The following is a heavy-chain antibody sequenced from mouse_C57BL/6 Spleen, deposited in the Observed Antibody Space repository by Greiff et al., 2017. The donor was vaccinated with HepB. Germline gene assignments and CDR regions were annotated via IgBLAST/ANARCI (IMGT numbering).Heavy chain of an antibody. V-gene: IGHV1-62-2*01. CDR2: FYPGSGSI. CDR1: GYTFTEYT. CDR3: ERQGTTVVAKDYAMDY. D-gene: IGHD1-1*01. Sequence: QVQLQQSGAELVKPGASVKLSCKASGYTFTEYTIHWVKQRSGQGLEWIGWFYPGSGSIKYNEKFKDKATLTADKSSSKVYMELSRLTSEDSAVYVCERQGTTVVAKDYAMDYWGQGTSVTVSS. J-gene: IGHJ4*01.